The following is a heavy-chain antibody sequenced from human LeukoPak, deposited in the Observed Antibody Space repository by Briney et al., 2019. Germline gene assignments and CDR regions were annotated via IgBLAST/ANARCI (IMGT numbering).Heavy chain of an antibody. D-gene: IGHD2-21*02. CDR2: IYYSGST. CDR3: ARVVTEKLYFDY. CDR1: GGSMSSYY. J-gene: IGHJ4*02. V-gene: IGHV4-59*12. Sequence: SETLSLTCTVSGGSMSSYYWSWIRQPPGKGLEWIGSIYYSGSTYYNPSLKSRVTISVDTSKNQFSLKLSSVTAADTAVYYCARVVTEKLYFDYWGQGTLVTVSS.